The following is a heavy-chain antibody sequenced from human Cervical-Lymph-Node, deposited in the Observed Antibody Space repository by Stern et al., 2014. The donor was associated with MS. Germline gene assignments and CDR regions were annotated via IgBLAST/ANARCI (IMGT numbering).Heavy chain of an antibody. CDR2: FDPEEIKT. CDR1: SYTLTELS. J-gene: IGHJ4*02. D-gene: IGHD3-22*01. CDR3: AAATLAYYYDTTAYYSSY. V-gene: IGHV1-24*01. Sequence: QLVQSGAEVKKPGASVKVSCKVSSYTLTELSVHWVRQAPGKGLEWMGGFDPEEIKTVYAQRFQGRITMTEDASTDTAYMQLSSLTSEDTAVYYCAAATLAYYYDTTAYYSSYWGQGTLVTVSS.